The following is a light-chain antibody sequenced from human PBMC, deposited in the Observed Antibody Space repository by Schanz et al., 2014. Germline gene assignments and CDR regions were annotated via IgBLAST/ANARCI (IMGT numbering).Light chain of an antibody. CDR2: SNN. V-gene: IGLV1-44*01. J-gene: IGLJ3*02. CDR1: SSNIGSHV. Sequence: QSVLTQPPSVSGTPGQRVTISCSGNSSNIGSHVVNWYQQVPPAAPKLLIYSNNQRPSGGPDRFSGSKSGTSASLAIGGLQSEDEDDDYCSSSAGKNIWVYGGGTKLTVL. CDR3: SSSAGKNIWV.